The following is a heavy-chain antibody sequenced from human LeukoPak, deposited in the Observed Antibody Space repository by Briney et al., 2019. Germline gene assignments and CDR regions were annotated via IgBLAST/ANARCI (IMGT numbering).Heavy chain of an antibody. V-gene: IGHV4-4*02. CDR2: IAYTGST. D-gene: IGHD4-17*01. Sequence: SETLSLTCAVSGGSISSGNWWSWVRQPPEKGLEWIGEIAYTGSTKYNPSLKSRVTISVDTSKNQFSLKLSSVTAADTAMYYCARDYGNNWFDPWGQGTLVTVSA. CDR1: GGSISSGNW. CDR3: ARDYGNNWFDP. J-gene: IGHJ5*02.